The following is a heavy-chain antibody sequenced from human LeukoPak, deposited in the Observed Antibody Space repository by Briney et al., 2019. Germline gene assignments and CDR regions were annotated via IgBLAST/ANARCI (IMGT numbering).Heavy chain of an antibody. D-gene: IGHD2-15*01. CDR2: IIPIFGTA. V-gene: IGHV1-69*13. J-gene: IGHJ5*02. Sequence: ASVKVSCKASGGTFSSYAISWVRQAPGQGLEWMGGIIPIFGTANYAQKFQGRVTITADESTSIAYMELSSLRSEDTAVYYCARCGLGYCSGGSCCRGWFDPWGQGTLVTVSS. CDR3: ARCGLGYCSGGSCCRGWFDP. CDR1: GGTFSSYA.